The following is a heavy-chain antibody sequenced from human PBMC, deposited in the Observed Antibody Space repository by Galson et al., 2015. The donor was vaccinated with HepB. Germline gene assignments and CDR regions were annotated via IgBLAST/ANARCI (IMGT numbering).Heavy chain of an antibody. CDR2: IKSKTDGGTT. CDR1: GFTFSNAW. Sequence: SLRLSCAASGFTFSNAWMNWVRQAPGKGLEWVGRIKSKTDGGTTDYAAPVKGRFTISRDDSKNTLYLQMNSLKTEDTAVYYCTTDRPSYYDYVWGSYRYDYWGQGTLVTVSS. V-gene: IGHV3-15*07. CDR3: TTDRPSYYDYVWGSYRYDY. D-gene: IGHD3-16*02. J-gene: IGHJ4*02.